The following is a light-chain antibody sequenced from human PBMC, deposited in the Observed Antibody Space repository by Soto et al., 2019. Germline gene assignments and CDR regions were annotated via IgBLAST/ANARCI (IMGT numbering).Light chain of an antibody. CDR3: HAYDVSLSGPA. CDR1: SSNIGAGYD. V-gene: IGLV1-40*01. J-gene: IGLJ2*01. Sequence: QSVLTQPPSVSGAPGQRVTISCTGSSSNIGAGYDVHWYQQLPGTAPKVLIYDNNNRPSGVPDRFSGSKSGTSASLAITGRRAEDEAEYYCHAYDVSLSGPAFGGGTKLTVL. CDR2: DNN.